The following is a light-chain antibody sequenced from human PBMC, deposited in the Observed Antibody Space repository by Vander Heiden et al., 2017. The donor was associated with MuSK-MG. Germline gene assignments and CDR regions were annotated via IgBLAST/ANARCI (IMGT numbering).Light chain of an antibody. CDR2: GAS. CDR1: QSVSSN. CDR3: QQYNYWPACT. Sequence: EIVMTQSPVTLSVSPGERATLSCSASQSVSSNLAWYQRKPGQAPRLLIYGASTRATGIPARFSGSGSGTDFTLTISSLHSEDFAVYYCQQYNYWPACTFGHGTKVDIK. V-gene: IGKV3-15*01. J-gene: IGKJ3*01.